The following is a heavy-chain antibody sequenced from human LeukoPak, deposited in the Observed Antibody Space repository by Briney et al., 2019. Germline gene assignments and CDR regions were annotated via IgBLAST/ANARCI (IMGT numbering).Heavy chain of an antibody. Sequence: SETLSLTCTVSGASVSGTYWSWVRQPPGKGLEWIAYIYYGGTTKYNPSFQSRATISLDTSKNQFSLELRSVTAADTAVYFCARLGHYGGYTHDYWGRGTLVTVSS. V-gene: IGHV4-59*08. D-gene: IGHD5-12*01. CDR1: GASVSGTY. J-gene: IGHJ4*02. CDR2: IYYGGTT. CDR3: ARLGHYGGYTHDY.